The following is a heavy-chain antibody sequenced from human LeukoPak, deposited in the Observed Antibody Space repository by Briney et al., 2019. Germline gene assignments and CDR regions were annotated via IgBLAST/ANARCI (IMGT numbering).Heavy chain of an antibody. Sequence: ASVKVSCKASGYTFTSFYMYWVRQAPGQGLEWMGIINPSGGSTSYAQKFRGRLTMTRDTSTSTVYMELSSLRSEDTAVYYCARGAGYYDSSASIDYWGQGTLVTVSS. V-gene: IGHV1-46*01. CDR2: INPSGGST. J-gene: IGHJ4*02. CDR3: ARGAGYYDSSASIDY. CDR1: GYTFTSFY. D-gene: IGHD3-22*01.